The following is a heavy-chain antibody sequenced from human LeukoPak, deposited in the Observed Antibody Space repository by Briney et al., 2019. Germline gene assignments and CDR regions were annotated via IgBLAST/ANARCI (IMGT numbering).Heavy chain of an antibody. V-gene: IGHV4-61*02. Sequence: SETLSLTCTVSGGSISSGSYYWSWIRHPAGKGLEWIGRIYTSGSTNYNPSLKSRVTISVDTSKNQFSLKLSSVTAADTAVYYCARVGGYNYNYFDYWGQGTLVTVSS. J-gene: IGHJ4*02. CDR1: GGSISSGSYY. D-gene: IGHD5-24*01. CDR2: IYTSGST. CDR3: ARVGGYNYNYFDY.